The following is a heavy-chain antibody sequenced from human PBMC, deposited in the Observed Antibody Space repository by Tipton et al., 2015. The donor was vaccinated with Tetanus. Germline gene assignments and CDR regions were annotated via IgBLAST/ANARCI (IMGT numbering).Heavy chain of an antibody. V-gene: IGHV3-64D*08. J-gene: IGHJ3*01. CDR1: GFTFNRSA. Sequence: SLRLSCSASGFTFNRSAMHWVRQVPEKGLEDVSVISGNGGSIEYADSVKGRFTISRDNSKSTLYLQMSGLRTEDTAVYFCVKDGQEETWGQGTTVTVSS. CDR2: ISGNGGSI. CDR3: VKDGQEET.